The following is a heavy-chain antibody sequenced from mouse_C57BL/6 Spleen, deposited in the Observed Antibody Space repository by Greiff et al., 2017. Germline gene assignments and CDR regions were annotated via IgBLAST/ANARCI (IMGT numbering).Heavy chain of an antibody. CDR3: ARAGGLPNFDY. CDR2: IDPSDSET. V-gene: IGHV1-52*01. D-gene: IGHD2-4*01. CDR1: GYTFTSYW. J-gene: IGHJ2*01. Sequence: QVQLQQPGAELVRPGSSVKLSCKASGYTFTSYWMHWVKPRPIPGLEWIGNIDPSDSETHYNQKFKDKATVTVDKSSSTAYMQLSSLTSEDSAVYYCARAGGLPNFDYWGQGTTLTVSS.